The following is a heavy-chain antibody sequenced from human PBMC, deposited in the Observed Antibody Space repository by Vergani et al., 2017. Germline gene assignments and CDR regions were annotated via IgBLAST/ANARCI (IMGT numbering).Heavy chain of an antibody. Sequence: EVQLVESGGGLVQPGRSLRLSCAASGFTFDDYAMHWVRQAPGKGLEWASGINWNSDSIAYADSVKGRFTISRDNAKNSLYLQMNSLRAEDTALYYCVKDIAESGNYWYFDLWGRGTLVTVSS. J-gene: IGHJ2*01. CDR3: VKDIAESGNYWYFDL. CDR1: GFTFDDYA. D-gene: IGHD6-13*01. CDR2: INWNSDSI. V-gene: IGHV3-9*01.